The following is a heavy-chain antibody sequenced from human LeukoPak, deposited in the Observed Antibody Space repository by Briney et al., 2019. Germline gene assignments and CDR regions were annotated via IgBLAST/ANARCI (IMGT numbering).Heavy chain of an antibody. D-gene: IGHD4-23*01. J-gene: IGHJ4*02. CDR2: IIPILGIA. CDR1: GYTLTRYD. Sequence: SVKVSCKASGYTLTRYDINWVRQATGQGLEWMGRIIPILGIANYAQKFQGRVTITADKSTSTAYMELSSLRSEDTAVYYCARAPSTVVTQIDYWGQGTLVTVSS. V-gene: IGHV1-69*04. CDR3: ARAPSTVVTQIDY.